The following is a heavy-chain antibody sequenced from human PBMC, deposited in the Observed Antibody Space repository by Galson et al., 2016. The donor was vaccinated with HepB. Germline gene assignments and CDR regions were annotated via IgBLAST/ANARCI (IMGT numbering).Heavy chain of an antibody. D-gene: IGHD4-17*01. V-gene: IGHV3-48*04. J-gene: IGHJ4*02. CDR3: AKVKGEDDYGDYHFDY. CDR2: ISSTSSTI. Sequence: SLRLSCAASGFTFSGYAMNWVRQAPGKGLECVSYISSTSSTIYYADSVKGRFTISRDNAKNSLYLQMNSLRAEDTAVYYCAKVKGEDDYGDYHFDYWGQGTLVTVSS. CDR1: GFTFSGYA.